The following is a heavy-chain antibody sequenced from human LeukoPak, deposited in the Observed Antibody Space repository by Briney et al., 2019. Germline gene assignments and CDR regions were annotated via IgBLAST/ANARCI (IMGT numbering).Heavy chain of an antibody. D-gene: IGHD3-9*01. Sequence: SETLSLTCTVSGGSISSYYWSWIRQPPGKGLEWIGYIYYSGSTNYNPSLKSRVTISVDTSKNQFSLKLSSVTAADTAVYYCASLRYFDWARADYWGQGTLVTVSS. CDR1: GGSISSYY. J-gene: IGHJ4*02. V-gene: IGHV4-59*08. CDR2: IYYSGST. CDR3: ASLRYFDWARADY.